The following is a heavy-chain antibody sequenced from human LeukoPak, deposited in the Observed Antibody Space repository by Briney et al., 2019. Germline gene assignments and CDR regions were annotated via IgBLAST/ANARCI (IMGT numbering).Heavy chain of an antibody. Sequence: ASMKVSCKASGYTFTSYYLHWVRQAPGQGLEWMGIIDPSGGSTNYAQKFQGRVTMTRDTSTSTVYMELSSLRSEDTAVYYCARAIGWYDLPWYFEYWGQGTLVTVSS. J-gene: IGHJ4*02. CDR2: IDPSGGST. V-gene: IGHV1-46*01. D-gene: IGHD6-19*01. CDR1: GYTFTSYY. CDR3: ARAIGWYDLPWYFEY.